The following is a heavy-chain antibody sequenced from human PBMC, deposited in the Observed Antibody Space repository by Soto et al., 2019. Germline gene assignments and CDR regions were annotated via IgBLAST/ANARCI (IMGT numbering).Heavy chain of an antibody. V-gene: IGHV3-30*18. CDR1: GFSFSNYG. D-gene: IGHD3-22*01. CDR2: ISHDGNSH. J-gene: IGHJ3*01. CDR3: VKAQERSAQYFAVVITAFDF. Sequence: GGSLRLSCEGSGFSFSNYGIHWVRQAPGKGLEWVAVISHDGNSHHLADSVRGRFTISRDDSKNTVFLHMTSLRREDSAVYHCVKAQERSAQYFAVVITAFDFWGQGTMVTVSS.